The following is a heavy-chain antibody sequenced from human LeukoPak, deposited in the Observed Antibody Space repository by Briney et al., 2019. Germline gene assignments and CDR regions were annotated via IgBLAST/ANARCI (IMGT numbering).Heavy chain of an antibody. CDR1: GFMFSTYG. D-gene: IGHD6-19*01. V-gene: IGHV3-30*19. J-gene: IGHJ4*02. Sequence: PGTSLRLSCVASGFMFSTYGMHWVRQAPGKGLEWVAVISYDASNKYYTDSVKGRFTISRDNSKNMLYLQMNSLRPEDTTVYYCARERGGSGWPFDNWGQGTLVTVSS. CDR2: ISYDASNK. CDR3: ARERGGSGWPFDN.